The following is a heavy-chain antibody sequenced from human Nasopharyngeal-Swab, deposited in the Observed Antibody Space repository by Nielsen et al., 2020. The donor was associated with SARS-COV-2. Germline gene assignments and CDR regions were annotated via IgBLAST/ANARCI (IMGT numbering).Heavy chain of an antibody. CDR1: GFDFTIYG. CDR3: AKGGWVDY. CDR2: ITNSGSV. J-gene: IGHJ4*02. D-gene: IGHD6-19*01. V-gene: IGHV3-48*01. Sequence: GESLKISWAASGFDFTIYGMNWFRQAPGKGLEWVSYITNSGSVKYADSVQGRFTISRDNAKNSLYLQMDSLRAEDTAMYYCAKGGWVDYWGQGTQVTVSS.